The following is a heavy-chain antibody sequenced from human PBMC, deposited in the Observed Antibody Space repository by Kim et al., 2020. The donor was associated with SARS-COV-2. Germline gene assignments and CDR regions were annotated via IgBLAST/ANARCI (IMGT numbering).Heavy chain of an antibody. CDR2: IYYSGST. D-gene: IGHD4-17*01. V-gene: IGHV4-31*03. Sequence: SETLSLTCTVSGGSISSGGYYWSWIRQHPGKGLEWIGYIYYSGSTYYNPSLKSRVTISVDTSKNQFYLKLSSVTAADTAVYYCARIRDYGDPEGWYFDLWGRGTLVTVSS. J-gene: IGHJ2*01. CDR3: ARIRDYGDPEGWYFDL. CDR1: GGSISSGGYY.